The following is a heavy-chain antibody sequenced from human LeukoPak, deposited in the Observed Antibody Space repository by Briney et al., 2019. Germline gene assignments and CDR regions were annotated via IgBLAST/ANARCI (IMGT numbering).Heavy chain of an antibody. D-gene: IGHD6-13*01. CDR3: AKGAIAAAVYLFV. J-gene: IGHJ4*02. CDR1: GCTFSSYA. CDR2: ISGRGGRT. V-gene: IGHV3-23*01. Sequence: GGALRLSCASSGCTFSSYAMSWVRQAPGKGLEGVSAISGRGGRTYYADSVKGRFTISRYNSKNTLYLQMNSLRAEDTAVYYCAKGAIAAAVYLFVWGQGTLVTVSS.